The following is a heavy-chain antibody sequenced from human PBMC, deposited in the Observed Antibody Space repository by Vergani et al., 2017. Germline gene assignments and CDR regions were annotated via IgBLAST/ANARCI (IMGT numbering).Heavy chain of an antibody. J-gene: IGHJ4*02. Sequence: EVQVVESGGGLIQPGGSLRLSCAASGFTVSTNYMSWVRQAPGKGLEWVSIIYPGGDTYYADAVRGRFTISRDNYQNTLYLQMNSLRVEDTAVYYFARERNPMVRGLTYYFDHWGQGTLVTVSS. V-gene: IGHV3-53*01. CDR3: ARERNPMVRGLTYYFDH. CDR2: IYPGGDT. CDR1: GFTVSTNY. D-gene: IGHD3-10*01.